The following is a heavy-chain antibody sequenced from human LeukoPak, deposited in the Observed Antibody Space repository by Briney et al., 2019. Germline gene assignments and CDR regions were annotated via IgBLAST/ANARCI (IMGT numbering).Heavy chain of an antibody. J-gene: IGHJ4*02. CDR1: GGPISSHY. Sequence: SETLSLTCTVSGGPISSHYWSWIRQPPGEGLEWIGYISYSGRINYNPSLKSRVTLSLDTSKNQFSLTLTSVTAADTAVYYCASPLGGFDNWGQGTLVTVSS. CDR3: ASPLGGFDN. V-gene: IGHV4-59*11. D-gene: IGHD3-16*01. CDR2: ISYSGRI.